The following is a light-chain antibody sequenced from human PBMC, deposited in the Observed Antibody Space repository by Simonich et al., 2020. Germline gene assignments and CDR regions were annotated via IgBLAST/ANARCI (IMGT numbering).Light chain of an antibody. V-gene: IGKV3-11*01. CDR2: DAS. Sequence: EIVLTQSPATLSLSPGERATLSCRASRSVSSYLAWYQQKPGQAPRLLIYDASNRVTGIPARFSGSGSGTDFTLTISSLEPEDFAVYYCQQRSNWPPLTFGGGTKVEIK. CDR3: QQRSNWPPLT. J-gene: IGKJ4*01. CDR1: RSVSSY.